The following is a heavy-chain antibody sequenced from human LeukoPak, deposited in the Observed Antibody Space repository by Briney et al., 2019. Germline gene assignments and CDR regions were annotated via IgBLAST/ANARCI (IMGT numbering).Heavy chain of an antibody. V-gene: IGHV4-4*09. CDR2: IYNSGST. Sequence: SETLSLTCTVSGGSITTYYWSWIRQPPGKGLEWIGEIYNSGSTKYNPSLKSRVTISVDTSKKQFSLKLRSVTAADTAVYYCANDSGPLEGWFDPWGQGTLVTVSS. CDR3: ANDSGPLEGWFDP. D-gene: IGHD1-1*01. CDR1: GGSITTYY. J-gene: IGHJ5*02.